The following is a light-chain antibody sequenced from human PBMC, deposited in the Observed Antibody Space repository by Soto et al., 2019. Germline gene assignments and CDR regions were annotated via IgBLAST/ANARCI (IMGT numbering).Light chain of an antibody. CDR3: QQSYRSPYT. CDR1: QSINIY. J-gene: IGKJ2*01. CDR2: AAS. V-gene: IGKV1-39*01. Sequence: IQLTQSPSSLSASVGDRVTVTCRASQSINIYLNWYQQKPGKAPTLLIYAASSLQSGVPSRFSGGGSRTDFTLTISSLQTDDFAAYYCQQSYRSPYTFGPGTKLEI.